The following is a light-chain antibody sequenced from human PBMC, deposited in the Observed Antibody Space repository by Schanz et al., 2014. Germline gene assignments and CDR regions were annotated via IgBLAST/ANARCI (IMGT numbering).Light chain of an antibody. J-gene: IGKJ2*01. CDR3: QQHGSSPEALYT. CDR1: QSVSSN. V-gene: IGKV3-15*01. CDR2: GAS. Sequence: EIVMTQSPATLSVSPGERATLSCRASQSVSSNLAWYQQKPGQAPRLLIYGASTRATGIPARFSGSGSGTDFTLTISRLEPEDFAVYYCQQHGSSPEALYTFGQGTKLEIK.